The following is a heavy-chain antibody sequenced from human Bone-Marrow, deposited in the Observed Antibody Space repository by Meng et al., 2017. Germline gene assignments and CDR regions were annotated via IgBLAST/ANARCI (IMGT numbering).Heavy chain of an antibody. J-gene: IGHJ6*02. Sequence: ASVKVSCKASGYTFTSYDINWVRQATGQGLEWMGWMNPNSGNTGYAQKFQGRVTMTRNTSISTAYMELSSLRSEDTAVYYCARGGFSGSYFGLDYYHYGMDVWGQGTTVTVSS. D-gene: IGHD1-26*01. CDR3: ARGGFSGSYFGLDYYHYGMDV. CDR2: MNPNSGNT. CDR1: GYTFTSYD. V-gene: IGHV1-8*01.